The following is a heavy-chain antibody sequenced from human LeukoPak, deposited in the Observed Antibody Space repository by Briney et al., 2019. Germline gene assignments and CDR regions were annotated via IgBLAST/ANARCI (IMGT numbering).Heavy chain of an antibody. J-gene: IGHJ4*02. Sequence: PGGSLRLSCAASGFTFSSYGMHWVRQAPGKGLEWMAVISYDGSNKYYADSVRGRFTISRDNSKNTLYLQMNSLRAEDTAVYYCAKQYCSRVSCYLDYWGQGTLVTVSS. D-gene: IGHD2-15*01. CDR3: AKQYCSRVSCYLDY. V-gene: IGHV3-30*18. CDR2: ISYDGSNK. CDR1: GFTFSSYG.